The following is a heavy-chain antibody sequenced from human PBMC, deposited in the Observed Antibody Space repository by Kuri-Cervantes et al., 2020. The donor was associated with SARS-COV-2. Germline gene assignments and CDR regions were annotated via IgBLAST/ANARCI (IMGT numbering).Heavy chain of an antibody. CDR3: ARNLIVGATTPYNWFDP. D-gene: IGHD1-26*01. V-gene: IGHV1-69*06. J-gene: IGHJ5*02. Sequence: SVKVSCKASGGTFSSYAISWVRQAPGQGLEWMGGIIPIIGTANYAQKFQGRVTIIADKSTSTAYMELSSLRSEDTAVYYCARNLIVGATTPYNWFDPWGQGTLVPVSS. CDR1: GGTFSSYA. CDR2: IIPIIGTA.